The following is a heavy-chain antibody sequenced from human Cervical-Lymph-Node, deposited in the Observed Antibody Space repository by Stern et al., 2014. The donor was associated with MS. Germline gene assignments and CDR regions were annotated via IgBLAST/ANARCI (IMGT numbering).Heavy chain of an antibody. J-gene: IGHJ4*02. CDR3: ASRYDYGDYIY. V-gene: IGHV3-30*04. Sequence: QDQLVQSGGGVVQPGRSLRLSCAASGFIFNYYAMYWVRQAPGKGLQWVAVISNDGSSRDYADSVKGRFTISRDNSKNTLFLQINSLRVEDTGVYYCASRYDYGDYIYWGQGTLVTVSS. D-gene: IGHD4-17*01. CDR2: ISNDGSSR. CDR1: GFIFNYYA.